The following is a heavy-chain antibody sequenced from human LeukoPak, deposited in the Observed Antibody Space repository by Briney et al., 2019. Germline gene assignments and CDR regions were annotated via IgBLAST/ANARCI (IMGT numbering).Heavy chain of an antibody. J-gene: IGHJ6*02. D-gene: IGHD3-3*01. V-gene: IGHV1-46*01. CDR2: INPSGGST. CDR1: GYTFTSYY. Sequence: ASVKVSCKASGYTFTSYYMHWVRQAPGQGLEWMGIINPSGGSTSYTQKFQGRVTMTRDTSTSTVYMELNSLRSEDTAVYYCARSIVGVGLYYYYCMDVLRLGTTVNVSS. CDR3: ARSIVGVGLYYYYCMDV.